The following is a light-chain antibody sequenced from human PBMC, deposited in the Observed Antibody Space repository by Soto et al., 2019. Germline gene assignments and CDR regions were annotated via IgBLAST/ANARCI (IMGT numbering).Light chain of an antibody. Sequence: EIEMTHIPGVLIVSAANSITLSCRSSQNIGGNLAWYQQRPGQSPRLIIYAASDRATGVPARFSGSGSGTEFTLTINSLQSEDFAVYYCQQYAQRWTFGQGTKVDI. CDR1: QNIGGN. CDR2: AAS. CDR3: QQYAQRWT. J-gene: IGKJ1*01. V-gene: IGKV3-15*01.